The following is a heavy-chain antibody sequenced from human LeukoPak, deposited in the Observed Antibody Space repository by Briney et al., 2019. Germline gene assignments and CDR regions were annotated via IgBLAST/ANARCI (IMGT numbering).Heavy chain of an antibody. D-gene: IGHD5-18*01. Sequence: GGSLRLSCAASGFTFSSYEMNWVRQAPGKGLEWVSYISSSGSTIYYADSVKGRFTISRDNAKNSLYLQMNSLRAEDTAVYYCARVGQLWFDYPFDYWGQGTLVTVSS. CDR2: ISSSGSTI. V-gene: IGHV3-48*03. CDR1: GFTFSSYE. CDR3: ARVGQLWFDYPFDY. J-gene: IGHJ4*02.